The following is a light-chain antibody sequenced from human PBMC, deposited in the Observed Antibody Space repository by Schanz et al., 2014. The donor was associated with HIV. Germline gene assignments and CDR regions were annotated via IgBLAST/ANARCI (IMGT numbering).Light chain of an antibody. CDR1: QSVSRNF. V-gene: IGKV3-20*01. J-gene: IGKJ3*01. CDR3: QLYSSSPKFT. Sequence: PGERATLSCRASQSVSRNFLAWYQHKPGQAPRLLIYGASSRATGIPDRFSGSGSGTDFALTISRLEPEDFAVYYCQLYSSSPKFTFGPGTKVEI. CDR2: GAS.